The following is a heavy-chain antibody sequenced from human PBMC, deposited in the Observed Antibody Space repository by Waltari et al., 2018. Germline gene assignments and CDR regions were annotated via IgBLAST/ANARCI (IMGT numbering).Heavy chain of an antibody. Sequence: VSLVESGGRLVQPGGSLRLYRPASGCSLRSYWLHGVRRAAGKGLVWSSRIVTDGGSTDYADSVKGRFTISRDNAKNTLYLQMSSLRAEDTAVYYCARVVGASLFDFWGQGTLVTVSS. V-gene: IGHV3-74*01. J-gene: IGHJ4*02. CDR3: ARVVGASLFDF. CDR1: GCSLRSYW. D-gene: IGHD1-26*01. CDR2: IVTDGGST.